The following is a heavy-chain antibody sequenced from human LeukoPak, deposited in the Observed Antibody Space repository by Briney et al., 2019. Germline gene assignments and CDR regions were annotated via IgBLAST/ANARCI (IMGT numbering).Heavy chain of an antibody. CDR2: TYYRSKWYN. J-gene: IGHJ3*02. CDR3: ARDSTRFDIVDPSDAFDI. Sequence: SQTLSLTCAISGDSVSSNSAAWNWIRQSPSRGLEWLGRTYYRSKWYNDYAVSVKSRITINPDTSKNQFSLQLNSVTPEDTAVYYCARDSTRFDIVDPSDAFDIWGQGTMVTVSS. CDR1: GDSVSSNSAA. V-gene: IGHV6-1*01. D-gene: IGHD5-12*01.